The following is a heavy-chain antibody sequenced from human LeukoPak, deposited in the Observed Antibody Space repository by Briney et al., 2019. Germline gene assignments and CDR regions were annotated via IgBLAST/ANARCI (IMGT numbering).Heavy chain of an antibody. V-gene: IGHV5-51*01. Sequence: GESLKISCQGFGYPFTTSWIGWVRQLPGKGLERTAITYAGNSDAKYSPSFQGQVSISTDRSISTAYLHWSSLKASDTAIYYCAIINHPDGRVYWGQGTLVTVSS. CDR1: GYPFTTSW. CDR3: AIINHPDGRVY. J-gene: IGHJ4*02. CDR2: TYAGNSDA. D-gene: IGHD5-24*01.